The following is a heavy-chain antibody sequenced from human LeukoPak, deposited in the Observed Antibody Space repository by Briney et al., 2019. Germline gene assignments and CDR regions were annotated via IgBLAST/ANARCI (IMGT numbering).Heavy chain of an antibody. CDR3: ARGGSYYNEAFDI. D-gene: IGHD3-10*01. J-gene: IGHJ3*02. CDR1: GFTFSSYS. V-gene: IGHV3-48*01. Sequence: GGSLRLSCAASGFTFSSYSMNWVRRAPGKGLEWASYISSSSGRIYYADSVKGRFTISRDNAKNSLSLQMNSLRAEDTAVYYCARGGSYYNEAFDIWGQGTMVTVSS. CDR2: ISSSSGRI.